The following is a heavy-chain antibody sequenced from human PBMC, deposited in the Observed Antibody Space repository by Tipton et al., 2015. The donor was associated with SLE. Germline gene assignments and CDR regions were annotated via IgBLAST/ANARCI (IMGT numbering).Heavy chain of an antibody. CDR1: GGSISSGDYY. Sequence: TLSLTCTVSGGSISSGDYYWSWIRQPPGKGLEWIGYIYYSGSTYYNPSLKSRVTISVDTSKNQFSLKLSSVTAADTAVYYCARSSRAVAGTALDYWGQGTLVTVSS. V-gene: IGHV4-30-4*01. D-gene: IGHD6-19*01. CDR3: ARSSRAVAGTALDY. J-gene: IGHJ4*02. CDR2: IYYSGST.